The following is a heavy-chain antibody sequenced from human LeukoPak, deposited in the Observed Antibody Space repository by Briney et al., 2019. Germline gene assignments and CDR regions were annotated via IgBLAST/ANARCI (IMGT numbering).Heavy chain of an antibody. CDR3: ARSAHCSGGSCSVGY. D-gene: IGHD2-15*01. Sequence: KTSETLSLTCTVSGGSISSYYWSWIRQPPGKGLEWIGYIYYSGSTNYNPPLKSRVTISVDTSKNQFSLKLSSVTAADTAVYYCARSAHCSGGSCSVGYWGQGTLVTVSS. J-gene: IGHJ4*02. V-gene: IGHV4-59*01. CDR2: IYYSGST. CDR1: GGSISSYY.